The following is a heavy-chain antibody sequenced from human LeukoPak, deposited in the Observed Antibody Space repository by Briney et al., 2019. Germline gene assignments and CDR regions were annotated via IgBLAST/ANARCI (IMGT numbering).Heavy chain of an antibody. CDR2: IRSSSSTI. V-gene: IGHV3-48*04. CDR1: GVTLSSYI. D-gene: IGHD3-22*01. Sequence: PGGSLRLSCAASGVTLSSYIMNWVRQAPGKGLEWVSYIRSSSSTIYYADSVKGRFTISRDNAKNSLYLQMNSLRAEDTAVYYCASREYYYDSSGYYPDFDYWGQRTLVTASS. CDR3: ASREYYYDSSGYYPDFDY. J-gene: IGHJ4*02.